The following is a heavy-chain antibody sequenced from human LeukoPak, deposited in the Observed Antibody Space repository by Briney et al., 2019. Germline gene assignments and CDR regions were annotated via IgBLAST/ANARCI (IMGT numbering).Heavy chain of an antibody. CDR3: ARTLAARIQSPYYYGSDV. Sequence: PGGSLRLSCAASGFTFSSYAMSWVRQAPGKGLEWVSSISSRSSYIYYSDSLKGRFTISRDNAKNSLFLQLHSLSVEDTAVYYCARTLAARIQSPYYYGSDVWGQGTPVTVSS. CDR1: GFTFSSYA. CDR2: ISSRSSYI. V-gene: IGHV3-21*01. D-gene: IGHD6-6*01. J-gene: IGHJ6*02.